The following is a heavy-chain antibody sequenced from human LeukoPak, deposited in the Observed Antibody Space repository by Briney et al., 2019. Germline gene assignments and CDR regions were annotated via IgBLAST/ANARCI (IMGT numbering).Heavy chain of an antibody. Sequence: GGSLRLSCAASGFTFSSYSMNWVRQAPGKGLEWVSYISSSSSTIYYADSVKGRFTISRDNAKNSLYLQMNSLRAEDTAVYYCARGWADIVVVPAAIRDAFDIWGQGTMVTVSS. CDR3: ARGWADIVVVPAAIRDAFDI. J-gene: IGHJ3*02. CDR1: GFTFSSYS. D-gene: IGHD2-2*02. CDR2: ISSSSSTI. V-gene: IGHV3-48*01.